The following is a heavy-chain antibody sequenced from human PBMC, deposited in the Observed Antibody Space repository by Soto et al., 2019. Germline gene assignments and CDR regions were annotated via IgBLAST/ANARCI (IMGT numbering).Heavy chain of an antibody. J-gene: IGHJ4*02. CDR1: GFSFSDHV. V-gene: IGHV3-21*01. CDR3: ARGVPYYFDY. Sequence: PGGSLRLSXAASGFSFSDHVMDWVRQAPGKGLEWVSSISSNGAEIYYADSVKGRFTISRDNAKSSLYLQVSSLRAEDTAVYYCARGVPYYFDYWGQGTLVTVSS. CDR2: ISSNGAEI.